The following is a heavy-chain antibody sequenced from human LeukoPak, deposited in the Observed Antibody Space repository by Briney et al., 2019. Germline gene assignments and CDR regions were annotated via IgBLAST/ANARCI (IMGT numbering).Heavy chain of an antibody. CDR3: AKGNRTSITIFGVVNPGDAFDI. V-gene: IGHV3-30*18. D-gene: IGHD3-3*01. Sequence: GGSLRLSCAASGFTFSSYGMHWVRQAPGKGLEWVAVISYDGSNKYYADSVKGRFTISRDNSKNTLYLQMNSLRAEDTAVYYCAKGNRTSITIFGVVNPGDAFDIWGQGTMVTVSS. CDR1: GFTFSSYG. CDR2: ISYDGSNK. J-gene: IGHJ3*02.